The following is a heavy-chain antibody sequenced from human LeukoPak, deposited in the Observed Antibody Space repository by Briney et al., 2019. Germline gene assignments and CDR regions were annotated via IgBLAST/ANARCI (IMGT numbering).Heavy chain of an antibody. CDR3: ARGTSRSGQMEDY. J-gene: IGHJ4*02. V-gene: IGHV4-31*03. CDR2: ISNSGTT. Sequence: PSETLSLTCTVSGGSISSGDYYWSWIRQHPGKGLEWIGYISNSGTTYYNPSLKSRVTISVDTSKNQFSLKLSSVTAVDTAVYYCARGTSRSGQMEDYWGQGTLVTVSS. CDR1: GGSISSGDYY. D-gene: IGHD2-15*01.